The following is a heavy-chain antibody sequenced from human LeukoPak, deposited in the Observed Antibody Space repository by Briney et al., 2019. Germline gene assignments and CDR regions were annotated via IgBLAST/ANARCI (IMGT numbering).Heavy chain of an antibody. CDR3: ARSPSSGWATDY. CDR1: GGSISSYY. J-gene: IGHJ4*02. D-gene: IGHD6-19*01. Sequence: SETLSLTCTVSGGSISSYYWSWIRQPPGKGLEWIGYIYYSGSTNYNPSLKSRVTISVDTSKNQFSLKLSSVTAADTAVYYCARSPSSGWATDYWGQGTLVTVSS. CDR2: IYYSGST. V-gene: IGHV4-59*08.